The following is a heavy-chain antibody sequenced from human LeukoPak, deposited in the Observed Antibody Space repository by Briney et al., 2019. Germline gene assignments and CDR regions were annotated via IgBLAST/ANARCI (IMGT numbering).Heavy chain of an antibody. V-gene: IGHV4-34*04. CDR1: GTSFTAYY. CDR3: ARMTTGHDY. CDR2: VNHRGYT. J-gene: IGHJ4*02. Sequence: SETLSLTCVVSGTSFTAYYWSWVRQTPGKGREWIGEVNHRGYTNMNPSLKSRATISVDTSKNQFSLMMTSVTAADTAVYFCARMTTGHDYWGQGTLVTVSS. D-gene: IGHD4-17*01.